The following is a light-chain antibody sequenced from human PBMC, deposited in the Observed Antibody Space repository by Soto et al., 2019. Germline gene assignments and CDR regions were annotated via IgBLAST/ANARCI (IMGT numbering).Light chain of an antibody. Sequence: AIRMTRSPSSLSTSTGDRVTITCRASQGISSYLAWYQQKPGKAPKLLIYAASTLQSGVPSRFSGSGSGTDFTLTISCLQSEDFATYYYQQYYSYPPYTFGQGTKVDIK. V-gene: IGKV1-8*01. CDR1: QGISSY. CDR3: QQYYSYPPYT. CDR2: AAS. J-gene: IGKJ2*01.